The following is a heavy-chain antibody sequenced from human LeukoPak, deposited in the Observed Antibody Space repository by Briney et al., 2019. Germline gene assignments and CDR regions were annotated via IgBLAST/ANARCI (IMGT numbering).Heavy chain of an antibody. D-gene: IGHD2-21*02. V-gene: IGHV4-4*07. CDR2: IYNRDNT. CDR1: GASISGYY. CDR3: ARGPRGADSYPVDY. J-gene: IGHJ4*02. Sequence: SETLSLTCTVSGASISGYYWSWIRQSAGKGLEWIGRIYNRDNTNYDPSLKSRVTMSIDTSKNQFSLNLNSMTAADTAVYYCARGPRGADSYPVDYWGQGTLVTVSS.